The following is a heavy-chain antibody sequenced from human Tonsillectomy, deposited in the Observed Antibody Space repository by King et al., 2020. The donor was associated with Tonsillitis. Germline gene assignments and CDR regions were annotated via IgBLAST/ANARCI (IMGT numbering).Heavy chain of an antibody. CDR2: ISTYNGNT. Sequence: VQLVESGAEVKKPGASVKVSCKASGYTFTSCGISWVRQAPGQGLEWMGWISTYNGNTNYAQKLQGRVTVTTDTSTNTAYMELRSLGSDDTAVYYCARDGMAYYYASGTYLDYWGQGTLGTVSS. V-gene: IGHV1-18*04. D-gene: IGHD3-10*01. CDR1: GYTFTSCG. CDR3: ARDGMAYYYASGTYLDY. J-gene: IGHJ4*02.